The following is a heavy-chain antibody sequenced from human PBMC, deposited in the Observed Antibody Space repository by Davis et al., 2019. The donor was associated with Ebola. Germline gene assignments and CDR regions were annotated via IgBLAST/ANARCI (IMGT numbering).Heavy chain of an antibody. D-gene: IGHD3-3*01. CDR1: GFTFSSYA. Sequence: GESLKISCAASGFTFSSYAMHWVRQAPGKGLEWVAVISYDGSNKYYADSVKGRFTISRDNSKNSLYLQMNSLRTEDTALYYCAKDIGITIFGVVIIRPYYYYGMDVWGQGTTVTVSS. CDR3: AKDIGITIFGVVIIRPYYYYGMDV. CDR2: ISYDGSNK. J-gene: IGHJ6*02. V-gene: IGHV3-30-3*01.